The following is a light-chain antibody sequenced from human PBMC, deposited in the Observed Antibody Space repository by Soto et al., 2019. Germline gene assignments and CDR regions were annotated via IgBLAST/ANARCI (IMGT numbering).Light chain of an antibody. CDR3: QQYASSPQT. CDR2: GAS. V-gene: IGKV3-20*01. Sequence: EIVLTQSPGTLSLSPGERATLSCRASQSVSNNYLAWYQQRPGQAPRLLIYGASSRATGIPDRFSGSGSGTDFSLTISRLEPEDFAVYYCQQYASSPQTFGQGTKVEF. J-gene: IGKJ1*01. CDR1: QSVSNNY.